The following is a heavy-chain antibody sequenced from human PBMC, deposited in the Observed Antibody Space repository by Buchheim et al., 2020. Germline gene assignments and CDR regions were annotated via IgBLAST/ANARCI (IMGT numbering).Heavy chain of an antibody. CDR1: GGSFSGYY. J-gene: IGHJ5*02. CDR2: INHSGST. V-gene: IGHV4-34*01. CDR3: ARRSPPIVVVRGRGWFDP. D-gene: IGHD3-22*01. Sequence: QVQLQQWGAGLLKPSETLSLTCAVYGGSFSGYYWSWIRQPPGKGLEWIGEINHSGSTNYNPSLQSRVTISVDTSKNQFSLKLSSVTAADTAVYYCARRSPPIVVVRGRGWFDPWGQGTL.